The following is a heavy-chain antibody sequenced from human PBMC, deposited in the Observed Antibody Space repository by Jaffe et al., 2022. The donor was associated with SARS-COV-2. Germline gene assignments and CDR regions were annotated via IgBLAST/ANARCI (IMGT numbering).Heavy chain of an antibody. CDR2: ISYDGSNK. D-gene: IGHD3-22*01. Sequence: QVQLVESGGGVVQPGRSLRLSCAASGFTFSSYGMHWVRQAPGKGLEWVAVISYDGSNKYYADSVKGRFTISRDNSKNTLYLQMNSLRAEDTAVYYCAKDPPDYYDSRGSWAGYFDYWGQGTLVTVSS. V-gene: IGHV3-30*18. CDR3: AKDPPDYYDSRGSWAGYFDY. J-gene: IGHJ4*02. CDR1: GFTFSSYG.